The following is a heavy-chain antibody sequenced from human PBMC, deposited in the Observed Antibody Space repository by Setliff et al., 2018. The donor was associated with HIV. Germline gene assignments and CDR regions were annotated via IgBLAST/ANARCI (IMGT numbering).Heavy chain of an antibody. CDR1: GFSLSTSGMC. V-gene: IGHV2-70*17. D-gene: IGHD3-10*01. CDR2: IDWDDDK. Sequence: SGPTLVNPTQTLTLTCSFSGFSLSTSGMCVSWIRQPPGKALEWLARIDWDDDKFYNTSLQTRLTISKDTSKNQVALTMTNMDPVDTATYFCARVRGYYDSGSPYYYYMDVWGKGTTVTVTS. J-gene: IGHJ6*03. CDR3: ARVRGYYDSGSPYYYYMDV.